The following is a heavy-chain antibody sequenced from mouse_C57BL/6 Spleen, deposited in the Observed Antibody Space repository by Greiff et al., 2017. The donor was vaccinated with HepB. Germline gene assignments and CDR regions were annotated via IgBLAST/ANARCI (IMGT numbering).Heavy chain of an antibody. V-gene: IGHV3-6*01. CDR3: ARGTGTWYFDV. J-gene: IGHJ1*03. CDR2: ISYDGSN. CDR1: GYSITSGYY. D-gene: IGHD4-1*01. Sequence: EVQLQQSGPGLVKPSQSLSLTCSVTGYSITSGYYWNWIRQFPGNKLEWMGYISYDGSNNYNPSLKNRISITRDTSKNQFFLKLNSVTTEDTATYYCARGTGTWYFDVWGTGTTVTVSS.